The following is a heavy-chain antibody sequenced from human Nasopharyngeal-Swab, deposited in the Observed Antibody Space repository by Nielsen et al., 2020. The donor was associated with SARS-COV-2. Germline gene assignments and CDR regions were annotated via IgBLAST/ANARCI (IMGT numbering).Heavy chain of an antibody. V-gene: IGHV1-18*01. J-gene: IGHJ6*02. CDR3: ARDLVVVVAAQGYGMDV. D-gene: IGHD2-15*01. CDR2: ISAYNGNT. CDR1: GYTFTSYG. Sequence: ASVKVSCKASGYTFTSYGISWVRQAPGQGLEWMGWISAYNGNTNYAQKLQGRVTMTTDTSTNTAYMELRSLRSDDTAVYYCARDLVVVVAAQGYGMDVWGQGTTVTVSS.